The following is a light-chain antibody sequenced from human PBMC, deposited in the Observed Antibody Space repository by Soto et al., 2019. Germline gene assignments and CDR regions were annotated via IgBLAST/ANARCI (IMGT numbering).Light chain of an antibody. CDR1: NTDVGAYDY. Sequence: QSVLTQPASVSGSPGQSITISCSGTNTDVGAYDYVSWYQQHPGKAPKLILYDVINRPSGVSDRFSGSKSGNTASLTISGLQAEDEAEYFCSSYSTISNLVFGTGT. CDR3: SSYSTISNLV. J-gene: IGLJ1*01. V-gene: IGLV2-14*03. CDR2: DVI.